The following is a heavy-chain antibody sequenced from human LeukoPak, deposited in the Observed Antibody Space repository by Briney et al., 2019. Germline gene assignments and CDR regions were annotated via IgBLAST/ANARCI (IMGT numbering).Heavy chain of an antibody. J-gene: IGHJ4*02. Sequence: PGGSLRLSCAASGFTFSSYGMSWIRQAPGKGLEWVSYISSSGSTIYYADSVKGRFTISRDNAKNSLYLQMNSLRAEDTAVYYCASGYCSGGSCYIDYWGQGTLVTVSS. CDR1: GFTFSSYG. CDR3: ASGYCSGGSCYIDY. D-gene: IGHD2-15*01. V-gene: IGHV3-11*01. CDR2: ISSSGSTI.